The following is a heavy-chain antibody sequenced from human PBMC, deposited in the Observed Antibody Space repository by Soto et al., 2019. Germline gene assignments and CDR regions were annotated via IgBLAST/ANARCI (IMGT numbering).Heavy chain of an antibody. J-gene: IGHJ6*02. CDR1: GYTLTELS. D-gene: IGHD3-3*01. V-gene: IGHV1-24*01. CDR2: FDPEDGET. Sequence: ASVKVCCKVSGYTLTELSMPWVRQAPVKGLEWMGGFDPEDGETIYAQKFQGRVTMTEDTSKDTAYMELSSLRSEDTAVYYCAAVFFLARYYYYGMDVWGQGTTVTVSS. CDR3: AAVFFLARYYYYGMDV.